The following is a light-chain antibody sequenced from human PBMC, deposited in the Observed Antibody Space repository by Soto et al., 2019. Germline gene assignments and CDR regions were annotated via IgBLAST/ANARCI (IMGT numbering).Light chain of an antibody. CDR2: WAS. Sequence: DIVMTQSPDSLAVSLGERATINCKSSQSILYSSNNRNYLAWYQQKPGQAPKVLIYWASTRESGVPDRFSGSGSGAAFTLTISSLQADDVAVYYCHQYYSSPCTFGGGTTVEIK. CDR3: HQYYSSPCT. V-gene: IGKV4-1*01. J-gene: IGKJ4*01. CDR1: QSILYSSNNRNY.